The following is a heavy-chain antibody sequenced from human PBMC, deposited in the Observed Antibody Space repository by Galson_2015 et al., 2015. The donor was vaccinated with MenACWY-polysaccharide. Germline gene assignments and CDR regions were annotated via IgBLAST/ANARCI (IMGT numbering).Heavy chain of an antibody. V-gene: IGHV3-21*01. Sequence: YYADSLKGRFTISRDNAKNSLYLQMNSLRAEDTAIYYCASRTRFRTGSGPEDYWGQGTLVTVSS. D-gene: IGHD1/OR15-1a*01. CDR3: ASRTRFRTGSGPEDY. J-gene: IGHJ4*02.